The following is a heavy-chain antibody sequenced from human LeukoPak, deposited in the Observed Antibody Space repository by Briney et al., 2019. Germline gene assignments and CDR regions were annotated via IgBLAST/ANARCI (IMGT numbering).Heavy chain of an antibody. J-gene: IGHJ5*02. D-gene: IGHD2-15*01. CDR2: IRQDGGEN. Sequence: GGSLRLSCVVSGFTFSDFWMSWVRQAPGMGLEWVGNIRQDGGENYYVDSVKGRFTISRDNAKKSLYLQMNSLRVEDTAVYYCARGRGGRRYCSGGSCYVACDWFDPWGQGTLVTVSS. CDR3: ARGRGGRRYCSGGSCYVACDWFDP. V-gene: IGHV3-7*01. CDR1: GFTFSDFW.